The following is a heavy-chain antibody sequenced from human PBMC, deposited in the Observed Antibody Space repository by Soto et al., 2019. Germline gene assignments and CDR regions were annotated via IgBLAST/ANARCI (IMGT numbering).Heavy chain of an antibody. CDR3: ARDRTFDF. CDR2: IYSGGNT. J-gene: IGHJ4*02. V-gene: IGHV3-53*01. CDR1: GVIVSSSNY. Sequence: GGSLRLSCAASGVIVSSSNYMSWVRQAPGKGLEWVSVIYSGGNTYYADSVKGRFTISRDNSKNMLYLQMNSLSVEDTAVYYCARDRTFDFWGQGTLVTVSS.